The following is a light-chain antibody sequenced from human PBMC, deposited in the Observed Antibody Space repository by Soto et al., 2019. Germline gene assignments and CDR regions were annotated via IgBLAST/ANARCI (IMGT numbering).Light chain of an antibody. CDR3: QQYGRSPGLFT. Sequence: EIVLTQSPGTLSLSPGERATLSCRASQSVSSTYLAWYQQKPGQAPRLLIYGASSSATGIPDRFSGSGSGTDFTLTISRLEPEDFAVYYCQQYGRSPGLFTFGPGTKVDI. CDR1: QSVSSTY. J-gene: IGKJ3*01. V-gene: IGKV3-20*01. CDR2: GAS.